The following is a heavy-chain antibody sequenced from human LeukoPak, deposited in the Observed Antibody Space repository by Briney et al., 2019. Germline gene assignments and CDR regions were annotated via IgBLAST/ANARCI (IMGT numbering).Heavy chain of an antibody. CDR3: AKESQLSYRGTFYTDY. J-gene: IGHJ4*02. D-gene: IGHD1-26*01. V-gene: IGHV3-23*01. CDR2: ISGSGGST. Sequence: GGSLRLSCAASGFTFSSYAMSWVRQAPGKGLEWVSAISGSGGSTYYADSVKGRFTVSRDSSKNTLYLQMDSLRPEDTAVYYCAKESQLSYRGTFYTDYWGQGTLVTVSS. CDR1: GFTFSSYA.